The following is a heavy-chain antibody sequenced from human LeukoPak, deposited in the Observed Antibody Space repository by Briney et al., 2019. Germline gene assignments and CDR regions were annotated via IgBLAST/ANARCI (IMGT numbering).Heavy chain of an antibody. CDR1: GGSNSSYY. CDR2: IYYSGST. V-gene: IGHV4-59*01. Sequence: SETLSLTCTVSGGSNSSYYWSWIRQPPGKGLEWIGYIYYSGSTNYNPSLKSRVTISVDTSKNQFSLKLSSVTAADTAVYYCASSEYSSSSPDYWGQGTLVTVSS. D-gene: IGHD6-6*01. CDR3: ASSEYSSSSPDY. J-gene: IGHJ4*02.